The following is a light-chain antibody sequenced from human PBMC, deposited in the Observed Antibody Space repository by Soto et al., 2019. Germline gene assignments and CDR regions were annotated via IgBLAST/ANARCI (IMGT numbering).Light chain of an antibody. CDR3: KQYENPPPYT. Sequence: DIQMTQSPSSLSASVGDRVTITCQATQDISLYLNWYQQKPGRAPKLLIYAASNLETGVPSRFSGSGSGTDFTFTISSLQPEDVATYYCKQYENPPPYTFGQGTKVDIK. CDR2: AAS. V-gene: IGKV1-33*01. J-gene: IGKJ2*01. CDR1: QDISLY.